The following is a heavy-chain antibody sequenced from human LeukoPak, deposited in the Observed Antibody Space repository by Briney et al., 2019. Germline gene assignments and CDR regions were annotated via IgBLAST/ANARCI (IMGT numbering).Heavy chain of an antibody. D-gene: IGHD4-17*01. CDR2: IYYSGST. V-gene: IGHV4-39*07. Sequence: SETLSLTCTVSGGSISSSSYYWGWIRQPPGKGLEWIGSIYYSGSTYYNPSLKSRVTISVDTSKNQFSLKLSSVTAADTAVYYCAREAYGDYDPYFDYWGQGTLVTVSS. J-gene: IGHJ4*02. CDR1: GGSISSSSYY. CDR3: AREAYGDYDPYFDY.